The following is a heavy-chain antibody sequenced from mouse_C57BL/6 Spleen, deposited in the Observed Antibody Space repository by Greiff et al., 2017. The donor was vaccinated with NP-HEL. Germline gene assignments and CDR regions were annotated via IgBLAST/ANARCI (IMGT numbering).Heavy chain of an antibody. D-gene: IGHD1-1*01. Sequence: EVQLVESGPGLVKPSQSLSLTCSVTGYSITSGYYWNWIRQFPGNKLEWMGYISYGGSNNYNPSLKNRISITRDTSKNQFFLKLNSVTTEDTATYYCARDDYGSAYWGQGTLVTVSA. V-gene: IGHV3-6*01. CDR3: ARDDYGSAY. CDR1: GYSITSGYY. J-gene: IGHJ3*01. CDR2: ISYGGSN.